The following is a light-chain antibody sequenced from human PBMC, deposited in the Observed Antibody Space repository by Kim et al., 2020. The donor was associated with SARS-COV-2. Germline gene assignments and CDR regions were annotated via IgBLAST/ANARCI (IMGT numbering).Light chain of an antibody. V-gene: IGKV3-20*01. CDR3: HQYGSSPST. CDR2: GAS. CDR1: QSVSSSY. J-gene: IGKJ2*02. Sequence: EIVLTQSPGTLSLSPGERATLSCRASQSVSSSYLAWYQQKPGQAPRLLIYGASNRATGIPDRFRGSGSGTDFTLTISRLEPEDFAVYHCHQYGSSPSTFGQGTKLEI.